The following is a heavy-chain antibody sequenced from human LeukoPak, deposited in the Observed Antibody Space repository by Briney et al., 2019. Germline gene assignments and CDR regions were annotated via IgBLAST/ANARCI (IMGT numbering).Heavy chain of an antibody. CDR1: GYTFTGYY. CDR3: ACGSGSYYNVAFDY. CDR2: INPNSGGT. V-gene: IGHV1-2*04. Sequence: GASVKVSCKASGYTFTGYYMHWVRQAPGQGLEWMGWINPNSGGTNYAQKFQGWVTMTRDTSISTAYMELSRLRSDDTAVYYCACGSGSYYNVAFDYWGQGTLVTVSS. D-gene: IGHD3-10*01. J-gene: IGHJ4*02.